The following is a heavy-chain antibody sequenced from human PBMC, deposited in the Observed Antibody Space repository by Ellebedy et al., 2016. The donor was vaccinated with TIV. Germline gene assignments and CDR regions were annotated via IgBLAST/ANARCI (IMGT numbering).Heavy chain of an antibody. CDR2: IYPGDSET. CDR1: GYSFTSYW. V-gene: IGHV5-51*01. Sequence: GESLKISCKGSGYSFTSYWIGWVRQMPGKGLEWMGAIYPGDSETRYSPSFQGQVTISADKSISTAYLQWSSLRAEDTAVYYCARGGGRWALDVWGQGTTVTVSS. D-gene: IGHD3-16*01. J-gene: IGHJ6*02. CDR3: ARGGGRWALDV.